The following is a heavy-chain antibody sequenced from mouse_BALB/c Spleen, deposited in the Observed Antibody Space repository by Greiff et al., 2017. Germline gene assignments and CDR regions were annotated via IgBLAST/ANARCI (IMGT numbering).Heavy chain of an antibody. CDR2: INPGSGGT. V-gene: IGHV1-54*01. CDR3: AIYYYGVDY. D-gene: IGHD1-1*01. J-gene: IGHJ2*02. Sequence: VQLQESGAELVRPGTSVKVSCKASGYAFTNYLIEWVKQRPGQGLEWIGVINPGSGGTNSNEKFKGKATLTSDKSSSTAYMQLSSLTSDDSAVYFCAIYYYGVDYWGQGTSLTVSS. CDR1: GYAFTNYL.